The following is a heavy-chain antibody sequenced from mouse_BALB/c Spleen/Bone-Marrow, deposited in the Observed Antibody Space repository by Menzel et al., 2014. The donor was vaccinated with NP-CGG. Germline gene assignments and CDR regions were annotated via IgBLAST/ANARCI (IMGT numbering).Heavy chain of an antibody. CDR1: GYTFTDYN. CDR2: INPNSGGT. D-gene: IGHD2-3*01. V-gene: IGHV1-18*01. Sequence: QLKESGPELVKPGASVKIPCKASGYTFTDYNMDWVKQSHGKSLEWIGDINPNSGGTIYNQKFKGKATLTVDKSSSTAYMELRSLTSEDTVVYYCARAGYYTLFAYWGQGTLVTVSA. CDR3: ARAGYYTLFAY. J-gene: IGHJ3*01.